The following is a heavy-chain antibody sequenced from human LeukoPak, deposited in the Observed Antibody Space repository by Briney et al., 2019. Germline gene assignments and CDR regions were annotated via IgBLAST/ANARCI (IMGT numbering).Heavy chain of an antibody. CDR3: ARRLDLGSIVVVVAATGCFDY. D-gene: IGHD2-15*01. CDR2: VGGSGGST. CDR1: GFTFRSYA. Sequence: GGSLRLSCAASGFTFRSYAMSWVRQAPGKGLEWVSSVGGSGGSTYYAGSVKGRFTISRDNSKNTLYLQMNSLRAEDTAIYYCARRLDLGSIVVVVAATGCFDYWGQGTLVTVSS. J-gene: IGHJ4*02. V-gene: IGHV3-23*01.